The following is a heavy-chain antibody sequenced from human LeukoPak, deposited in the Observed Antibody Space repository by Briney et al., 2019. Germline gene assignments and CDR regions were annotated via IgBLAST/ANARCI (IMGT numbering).Heavy chain of an antibody. D-gene: IGHD3-9*01. J-gene: IGHJ5*02. Sequence: SETLSLTCTVSGGSISSSSYYWGWIRQPPGKGLEWIGSIYHSGSTYYNPSLKSRVTISVDTSKNQFSLKLSSVTAADTAVYYCARAVALTSNWFDPWGQGTLVTVSS. CDR1: GGSISSSSYY. CDR3: ARAVALTSNWFDP. CDR2: IYHSGST. V-gene: IGHV4-39*07.